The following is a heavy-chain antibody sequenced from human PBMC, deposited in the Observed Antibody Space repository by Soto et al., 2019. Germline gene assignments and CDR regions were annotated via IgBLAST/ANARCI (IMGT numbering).Heavy chain of an antibody. CDR1: GYTFTSYY. D-gene: IGHD5-18*01. CDR3: ARATDSYCYFLLDYFDY. Sequence: ASVKVSCKASGYTFTSYYMHWVRQAPGQGLEWMGIINPSGGSTSYAQKFQGRVTMTRDTSTSTVYMELSSLRSEDTAVYYCARATDSYCYFLLDYFDYWGQGTPVTVSS. V-gene: IGHV1-46*01. CDR2: INPSGGST. J-gene: IGHJ4*02.